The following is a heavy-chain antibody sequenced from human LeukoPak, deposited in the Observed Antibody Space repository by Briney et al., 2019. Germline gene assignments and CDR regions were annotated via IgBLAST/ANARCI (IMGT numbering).Heavy chain of an antibody. Sequence: GGSLRLSCAASGFTFSSYAMRGVGQAVGMGMEYVSAISSNGGNTYYANSVKGRFTISRDNSKNTLYLQMGSLRPEDTAVYYCARVGDQLLWGAFDIWGQGTMVTVSS. CDR1: GFTFSSYA. CDR3: ARVGDQLLWGAFDI. V-gene: IGHV3-64*01. J-gene: IGHJ3*02. D-gene: IGHD2-2*01. CDR2: ISSNGGNT.